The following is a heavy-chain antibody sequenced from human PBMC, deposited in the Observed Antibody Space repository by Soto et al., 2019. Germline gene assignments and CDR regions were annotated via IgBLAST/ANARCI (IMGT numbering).Heavy chain of an antibody. CDR1: GFTFSSYA. CDR2: ISYDGSNK. J-gene: IGHJ4*02. V-gene: IGHV3-30-3*01. CDR3: ARWRELLWQQPLHPPLDY. Sequence: HPGGSLRLSCAASGFTFSSYAMHWVRQASGKGLEWVAVISYDGSNKYYADSVKGRFTISRDNSKNTLYLQMNSLRAEDTAVYYCARWRELLWQQPLHPPLDYWGQGALVTVSS. D-gene: IGHD6-13*01.